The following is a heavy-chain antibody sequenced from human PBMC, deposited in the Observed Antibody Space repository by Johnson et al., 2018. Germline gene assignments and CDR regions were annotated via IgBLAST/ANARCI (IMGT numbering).Heavy chain of an antibody. CDR2: IIPIFGTA. D-gene: IGHD3-22*01. CDR1: GGTFSSYA. V-gene: IGHV1-69*01. CDR3: ARAEVEYYYDRSGSFYFAD. Sequence: VQLVESGPEVKKPGSWVKVSCKASGGTFSSYAMNWVRQAPGQGLEWMGGIIPIFGTANYAQKFRGRVTITTDESTSTAYMELTSLRSDDTAFYYCARAEVEYYYDRSGSFYFADWGQGTLVTVSS. J-gene: IGHJ4*02.